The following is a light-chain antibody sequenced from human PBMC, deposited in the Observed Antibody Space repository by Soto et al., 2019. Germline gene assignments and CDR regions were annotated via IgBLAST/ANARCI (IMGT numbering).Light chain of an antibody. J-gene: IGKJ1*01. V-gene: IGKV1-5*01. CDR2: DAS. CDR1: QRISSW. CDR3: QQYNSYWT. Sequence: GDRVTTTCRASQRISSWLAWYQQKPGKAPKLLIYDASSLESGVPSRFSGSGSGTEFTLTISSLQPDDFATYYCQQYNSYWTFGQGTKVEIK.